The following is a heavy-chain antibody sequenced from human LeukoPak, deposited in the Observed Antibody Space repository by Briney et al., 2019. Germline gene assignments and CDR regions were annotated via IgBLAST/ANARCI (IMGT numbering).Heavy chain of an antibody. J-gene: IGHJ4*02. CDR2: IYHSGST. D-gene: IGHD2-15*01. CDR3: ARMDCSGGSCFTPGGWHMGN. V-gene: IGHV4-34*01. CDR1: GGSFSGYY. Sequence: SETLSLTCAVYGGSFSGYYWGWIRQPPGKGLEWIGSIYHSGSTYYNPSLKSRVTISVDTSKNQFSLKLSSVTAADTAVYYCARMDCSGGSCFTPGGWHMGNWGQGTLVTVSS.